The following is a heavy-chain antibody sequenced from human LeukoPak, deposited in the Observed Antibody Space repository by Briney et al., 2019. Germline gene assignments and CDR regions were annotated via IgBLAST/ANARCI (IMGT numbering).Heavy chain of an antibody. Sequence: GGSLRLSCAASGFTFSRFWMTWVRQAPGKGLEWVANIKEDRTEKYCVDSLKGRFSISRDNAKESLYLQMNSLRADDTAVYYCAREGYDLGAFDIWGQGTMVTVSS. D-gene: IGHD1-20*01. CDR3: AREGYDLGAFDI. CDR1: GFTFSRFW. V-gene: IGHV3-7*03. J-gene: IGHJ3*02. CDR2: IKEDRTEK.